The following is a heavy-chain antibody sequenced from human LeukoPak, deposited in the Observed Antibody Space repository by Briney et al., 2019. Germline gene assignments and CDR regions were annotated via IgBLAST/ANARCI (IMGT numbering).Heavy chain of an antibody. J-gene: IGHJ6*03. CDR2: INPSGGST. CDR3: ARDEGWFGGNMDV. V-gene: IGHV1-46*01. D-gene: IGHD3-10*01. CDR1: GYTFTSYY. Sequence: ASVKVSCKASGYTFTSYYMHWVRQAPGQGLEWMGIINPSGGSTSYAQKFQGRVTMTRDMSTSTVYMELSSLRSEDAAVYYCARDEGWFGGNMDVWGKGTTVTVSS.